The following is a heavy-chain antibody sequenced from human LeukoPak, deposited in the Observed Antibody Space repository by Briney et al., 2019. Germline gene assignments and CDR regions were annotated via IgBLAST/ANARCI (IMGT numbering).Heavy chain of an antibody. V-gene: IGHV1-2*04. Sequence: ASVKVSCKASGYTFTGYYMHWVRQTPGQGLEWMGWINPNSGGTNYAQKFQGWVTMTRDTSISTAHMELSRLRSDDTAVYYCAGDGLRDGAFDIWGQGTMVTVSS. D-gene: IGHD5-24*01. CDR2: INPNSGGT. J-gene: IGHJ3*02. CDR1: GYTFTGYY. CDR3: AGDGLRDGAFDI.